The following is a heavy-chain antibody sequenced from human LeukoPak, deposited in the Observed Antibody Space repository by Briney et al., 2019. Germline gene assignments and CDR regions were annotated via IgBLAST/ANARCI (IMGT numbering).Heavy chain of an antibody. J-gene: IGHJ3*02. D-gene: IGHD2-8*02. CDR3: RRGSTDDAFDI. CDR1: GFTLSSYE. V-gene: IGHV3-48*03. CDR2: INSGGTI. Sequence: PGGSLSLSCAASGFTLSSYEMNWFRQAPGKGLEGISYINSGGTIYYADSVKGRFTISRDNAKNSRYLQMNSLRPEATPVYYCRRGSTDDAFDIWGQGTMVIVSS.